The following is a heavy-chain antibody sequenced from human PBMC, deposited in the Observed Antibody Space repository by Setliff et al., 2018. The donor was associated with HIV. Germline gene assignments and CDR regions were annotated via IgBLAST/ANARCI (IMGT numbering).Heavy chain of an antibody. CDR1: GDSIRSGDYY. CDR2: TFHTGYT. CDR3: AREVDVVTTSDAFDI. D-gene: IGHD2-21*02. V-gene: IGHV4-30-4*08. Sequence: SETLSLTCTVSGDSIRSGDYYWSWIRQSPEKGLEWIGYTFHTGYTYYNPSLKSRIIISVDLSKNQLSLELTSVTAADTAVYYCAREVDVVTTSDAFDIWGQGTMVTVSS. J-gene: IGHJ3*02.